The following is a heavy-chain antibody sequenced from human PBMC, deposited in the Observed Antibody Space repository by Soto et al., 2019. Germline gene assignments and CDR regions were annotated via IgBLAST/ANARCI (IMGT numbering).Heavy chain of an antibody. CDR1: GGSISSYY. CDR2: IYYSGST. J-gene: IGHJ3*02. D-gene: IGHD3-3*01. CDR3: ARCHYDFWSGYYHDAFDI. V-gene: IGHV4-59*08. Sequence: PSETLSLTCTVSGGSISSYYWSWIRQPPGKGLEWIGYIYYSGSTNYNPSLKSRVTISVDTSKNQFSLKLSSVTAADTAVYYCARCHYDFWSGYYHDAFDIWGQGTMVTVSS.